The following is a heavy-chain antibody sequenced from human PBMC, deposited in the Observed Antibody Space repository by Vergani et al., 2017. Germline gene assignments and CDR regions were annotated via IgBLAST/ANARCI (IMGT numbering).Heavy chain of an antibody. D-gene: IGHD2-8*02. J-gene: IGHJ4*02. Sequence: QVQLVESGGGVVQPRRSLRLSCAASGFTFSSYAMHWVRQAPGKGLEWVAVISYDGSNKYYADSVKGRFTISRDNAKNSLYLQMNSLRAEDTAVYYCARSWWGAFEYWGQGTLVTVSS. V-gene: IGHV3-30-3*01. CDR3: ARSWWGAFEY. CDR2: ISYDGSNK. CDR1: GFTFSSYA.